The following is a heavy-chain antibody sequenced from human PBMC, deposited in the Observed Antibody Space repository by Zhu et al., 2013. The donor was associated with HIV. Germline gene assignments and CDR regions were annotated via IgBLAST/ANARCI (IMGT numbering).Heavy chain of an antibody. Sequence: QVQLVQSGAEVKKPGSSVKVSCKASGGTFSSYAISWVRQAPGQGLEWMGGIIPIFGTANYAQKFQGRVTITADESTSTAYMELSSLRSEDTAVYYCAIAAAGIFFTSRYYYGMDVWGQGTTVTVSS. CDR2: IIPIFGTA. CDR1: GGTFSSYA. V-gene: IGHV1-69*01. CDR3: AIAAAGIFFTSRYYYGMDV. J-gene: IGHJ6*02. D-gene: IGHD6-13*01.